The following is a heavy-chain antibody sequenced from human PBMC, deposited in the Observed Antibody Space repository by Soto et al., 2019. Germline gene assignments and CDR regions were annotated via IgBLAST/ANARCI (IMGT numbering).Heavy chain of an antibody. Sequence: GASVKVSCKASGGTFSSYAISWVRQAPGRGLEWMGGINPIFGTANYAQKFQGRVTITADESTSTAYMELSSLRSEDTAVYYCATPGRGYYYDSSGYPNWGQGTLVTVSS. D-gene: IGHD3-22*01. V-gene: IGHV1-69*13. CDR1: GGTFSSYA. CDR2: INPIFGTA. CDR3: ATPGRGYYYDSSGYPN. J-gene: IGHJ4*02.